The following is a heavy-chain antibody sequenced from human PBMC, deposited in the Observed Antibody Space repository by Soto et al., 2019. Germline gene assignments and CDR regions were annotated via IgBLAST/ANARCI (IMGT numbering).Heavy chain of an antibody. CDR3: AKGDNLGPKTGYAFDP. J-gene: IGHJ5*02. V-gene: IGHV6-1*01. D-gene: IGHD5-12*01. CDR1: GDSVSSNTAS. Sequence: SQTLSLTCAISGDSVSSNTASWNWIRQSPSRGLEWLGRTYFRSKWYNDYAVSVKSRIIINPDTSNNQFSLQLNSATPEDTAVYFFAKGDNLGPKTGYAFDPWGQGIMVTVSS. CDR2: TYFRSKWYN.